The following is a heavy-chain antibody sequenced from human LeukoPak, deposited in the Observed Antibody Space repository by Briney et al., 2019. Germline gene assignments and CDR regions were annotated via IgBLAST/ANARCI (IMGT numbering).Heavy chain of an antibody. V-gene: IGHV4-34*01. J-gene: IGHJ4*02. CDR2: INHSGST. CDR1: GVSFSGYY. D-gene: IGHD3-10*02. CDR3: ATGYPMYYFDY. Sequence: NPSETLSLTCAVYGVSFSGYYWSWIRQPPGKGLEWIGEINHSGSTNYNPSLKSRVTISVDTSKNQFSLKLSSVTAADTAVYYCATGYPMYYFDYWGQGTLVTVSS.